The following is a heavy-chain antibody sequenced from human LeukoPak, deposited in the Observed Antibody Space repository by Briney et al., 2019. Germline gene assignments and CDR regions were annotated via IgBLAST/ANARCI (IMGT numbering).Heavy chain of an antibody. CDR2: ITSSGSTI. D-gene: IGHD2-15*01. CDR3: ARDPYQHSDGHPGY. CDR1: GFTFSANS. Sequence: GGSLRLSCAASGFTFSANSMNWVRQAPGKGLEWVSFITSSGSTIDYADSVKGRFTISRDNARNSLFLQMNSLRDEDTAVYFCARDPYQHSDGHPGYWGQGTLVTVSS. V-gene: IGHV3-48*02. J-gene: IGHJ4*02.